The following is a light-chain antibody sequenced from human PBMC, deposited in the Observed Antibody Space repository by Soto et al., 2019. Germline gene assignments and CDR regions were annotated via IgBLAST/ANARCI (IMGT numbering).Light chain of an antibody. Sequence: DIQMTQSPSTLSASVGDRVTITCRASQSISKWLAWYQQKPGKAPELMIYDASSLESGVPSRFSGSGSGTEFTLTICSLQTDDFATDYCQHYSTVGQGTKLEI. J-gene: IGKJ2*02. CDR2: DAS. CDR3: QHYST. CDR1: QSISKW. V-gene: IGKV1-5*01.